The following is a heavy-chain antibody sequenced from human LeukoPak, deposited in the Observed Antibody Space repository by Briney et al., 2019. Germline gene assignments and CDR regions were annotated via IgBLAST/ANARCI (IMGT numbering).Heavy chain of an antibody. V-gene: IGHV1-8*01. Sequence: ASVKVSCKASGYTFTSYDINWVRQATGQGLEWMGWMNHNSGNTGYAQKFQGRVTMTRNTSISTAYMELSSLRSEDTAVYYCARDTPGYCSGGSCKDAFDIWGQGTMVTVSS. J-gene: IGHJ3*02. CDR1: GYTFTSYD. CDR2: MNHNSGNT. D-gene: IGHD2-15*01. CDR3: ARDTPGYCSGGSCKDAFDI.